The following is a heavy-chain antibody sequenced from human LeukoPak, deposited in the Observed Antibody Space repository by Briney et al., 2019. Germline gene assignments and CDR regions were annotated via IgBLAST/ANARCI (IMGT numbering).Heavy chain of an antibody. D-gene: IGHD3-22*01. CDR2: INGGSGNT. J-gene: IGHJ4*02. CDR3: ANPRYDSSGYYYVD. Sequence: ASVKVSCRASGYTFTDYTMHWLRQAPGQRLDWMGWINGGSGNTKYSPEFQGRVTITRDTSASTAYMELSSLRSEDTAVYYCANPRYDSSGYYYVDWGQGTLVTVSS. V-gene: IGHV1-3*01. CDR1: GYTFTDYT.